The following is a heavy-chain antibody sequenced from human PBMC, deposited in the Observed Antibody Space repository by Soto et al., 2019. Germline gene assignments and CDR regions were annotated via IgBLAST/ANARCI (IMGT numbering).Heavy chain of an antibody. CDR1: GFTFSSFA. D-gene: IGHD5-18*01. CDR3: AGPGYSSQDY. CDR2: ISGSGGDA. J-gene: IGHJ4*02. Sequence: GGSLRLSCAASGFTFSSFALSWVRRAPGKGLQWVSAISGSGGDADYADSVKGRFTISRDNSKNTLFLQMNSLRAEDSAIYYCAGPGYSSQDYWGQGTLVTVSS. V-gene: IGHV3-23*01.